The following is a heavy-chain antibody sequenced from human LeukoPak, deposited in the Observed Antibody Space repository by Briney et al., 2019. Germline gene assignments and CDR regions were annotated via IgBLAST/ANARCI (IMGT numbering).Heavy chain of an antibody. CDR2: IYYSGST. V-gene: IGHV4-39*01. D-gene: IGHD3-22*01. CDR3: ARYTDSWLGY. CDR1: GGSISSSSYY. Sequence: SETLSLTCTVSGGSISSSSYYWGWIRQPPGKGLEWIGSIYYSGSTYYNPSLKSRVTISVDTSKNQFSLKLSSVTAADTAVYYCARYTDSWLGYWGQGTLVTVSS. J-gene: IGHJ4*02.